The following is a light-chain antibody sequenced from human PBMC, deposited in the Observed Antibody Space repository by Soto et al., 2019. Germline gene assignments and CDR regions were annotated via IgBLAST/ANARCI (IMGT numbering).Light chain of an antibody. V-gene: IGKV1-13*02. CDR2: DAS. CDR3: QQFDSYPPT. J-gene: IGKJ4*01. Sequence: AIQLTQSPSSLSASVGDRVTISCRASQGLGSALAWYQQLPGRAPKLLIYDASSLKSGVPSRFSGSASATDFTLTISRLQPEDLATYYCQQFDSYPPTFGGGTKVEIK. CDR1: QGLGSA.